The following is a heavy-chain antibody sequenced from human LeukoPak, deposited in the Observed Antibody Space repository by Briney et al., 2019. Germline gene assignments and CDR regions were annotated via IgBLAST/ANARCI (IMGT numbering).Heavy chain of an antibody. CDR3: ASTTQHYDSSGYEHPDAFDI. J-gene: IGHJ3*02. D-gene: IGHD3-22*01. CDR1: GFTFSSYG. V-gene: IGHV3-33*01. CDR2: IWYDGSNK. Sequence: GGSLRLSCAASGFTFSSYGMHWVRQAPGKGLEWAAVIWYDGSNKYYADSVKGRFTISRDNSKNTLYLQMNSLRAEDTAVYYCASTTQHYDSSGYEHPDAFDIWGQGTMVTVSS.